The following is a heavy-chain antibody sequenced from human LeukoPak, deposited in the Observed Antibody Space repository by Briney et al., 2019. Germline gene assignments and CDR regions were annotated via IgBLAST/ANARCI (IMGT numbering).Heavy chain of an antibody. Sequence: PGGSLRLSCAVSGLTVSSNYMNWVRQAPGKGLEWVAVIYSGGGTHYADSVTGRFTISRDNSKNTLSLRMNGLRDEDTAVYFCASAVEVASVIADYWGQGALVTVSS. CDR3: ASAVEVASVIADY. D-gene: IGHD2-21*01. CDR2: IYSGGGT. J-gene: IGHJ4*02. CDR1: GLTVSSNY. V-gene: IGHV3-66*01.